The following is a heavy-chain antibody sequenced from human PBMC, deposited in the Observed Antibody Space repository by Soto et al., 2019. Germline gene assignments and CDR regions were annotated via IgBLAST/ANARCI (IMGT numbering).Heavy chain of an antibody. V-gene: IGHV4-59*08. CDR3: ARGPYYDLIWNYYYMDV. D-gene: IGHD3-16*01. J-gene: IGHJ6*03. CDR2: IYYSGST. Sequence: QVQLQESGPGLVKPSETLSLTCSVSGGSISGHYWSWVRQTPGKGLEWIGYIYYSGSTNYNPSLKSRGTMSVDTSKNQFSLRLTSVTAADTAVYYCARGPYYDLIWNYYYMDVWGKGTTVTVSS. CDR1: GGSISGHY.